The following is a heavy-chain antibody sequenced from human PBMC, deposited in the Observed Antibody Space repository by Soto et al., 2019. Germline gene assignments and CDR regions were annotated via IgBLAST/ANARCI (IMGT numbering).Heavy chain of an antibody. J-gene: IGHJ5*02. CDR1: GYTFTSYG. Sequence: GASVKVSCKASGYTFTSYGISWVRQAPGQGLEWMGGIIPIFGTANYAQKFQGRVTITADESTSTAYMELSSLRSEDTAVYYCARVPRPLQYSSSWYGNWFDPWGQGTLVTVSS. V-gene: IGHV1-69*13. D-gene: IGHD6-13*01. CDR3: ARVPRPLQYSSSWYGNWFDP. CDR2: IIPIFGTA.